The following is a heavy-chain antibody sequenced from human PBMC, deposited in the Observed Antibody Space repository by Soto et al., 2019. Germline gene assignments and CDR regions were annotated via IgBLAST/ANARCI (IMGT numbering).Heavy chain of an antibody. J-gene: IGHJ5*02. CDR3: ARDRGTGAKMGFDP. CDR1: GGTFSSYA. CDR2: IIPIFGTA. D-gene: IGHD3-10*01. Sequence: ASVKVSCKASGGTFSSYAISWVRQAPGQGLEWMGGIIPIFGTANYAQKFQGRVTITADESTRTAYMELSSLRSEDTAVYYCARDRGTGAKMGFDPWGQGTLVTVSS. V-gene: IGHV1-69*13.